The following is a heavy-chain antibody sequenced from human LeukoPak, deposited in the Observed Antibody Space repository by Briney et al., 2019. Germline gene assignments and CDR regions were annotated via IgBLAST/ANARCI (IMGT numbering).Heavy chain of an antibody. CDR3: ARGDYYGSGSSPRRDY. CDR2: TYHSGST. J-gene: IGHJ4*02. CDR1: GYSISSGYY. V-gene: IGHV4-38-2*01. D-gene: IGHD3-10*01. Sequence: SETLSLTCAVSGYSISSGYYWGWIRQPPGKGLEWIGSTYHSGSTYYNPSLKSRVTISLDTSKNHFSLKLSSVTAADTAVYYCARGDYYGSGSSPRRDYWGQGTLVTVSS.